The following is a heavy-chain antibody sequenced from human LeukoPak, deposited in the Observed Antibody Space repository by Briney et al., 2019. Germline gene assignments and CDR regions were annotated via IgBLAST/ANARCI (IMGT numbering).Heavy chain of an antibody. CDR1: GGSFSGYY. V-gene: IGHV4-34*01. Sequence: SETLSLTCAVYGGSFSGYYWSWIRQPPGKGLEWIGEINHSGSTNYNPSLKSRVTISVDTSKNQFSLKLSSVTAADTAVYYCARHNSSSWYELGAFDIWGQGTMVTVSS. CDR2: INHSGST. D-gene: IGHD6-13*01. J-gene: IGHJ3*02. CDR3: ARHNSSSWYELGAFDI.